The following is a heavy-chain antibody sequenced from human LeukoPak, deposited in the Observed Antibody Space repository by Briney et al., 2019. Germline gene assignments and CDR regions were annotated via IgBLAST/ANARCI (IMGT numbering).Heavy chain of an antibody. CDR1: GYTFTSYG. V-gene: IGHV1-18*01. D-gene: IGHD3-3*01. Sequence: GASVKVSCKASGYTFTSYGISWVRQAPGQGLEWMGWISAYNGNTNYAQKLQGRVTMTTDTSTSTAYMELRSLRSDDTAVYYCAREYLGFGVVRDYYFDYWGQGTLVTVSS. CDR3: AREYLGFGVVRDYYFDY. J-gene: IGHJ4*02. CDR2: ISAYNGNT.